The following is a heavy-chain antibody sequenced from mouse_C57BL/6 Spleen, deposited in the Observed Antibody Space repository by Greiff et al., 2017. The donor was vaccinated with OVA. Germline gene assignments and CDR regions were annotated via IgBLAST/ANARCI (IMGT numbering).Heavy chain of an antibody. D-gene: IGHD2-4*01. CDR1: GYTFTSYW. CDR2: IHPNSGST. V-gene: IGHV1-64*01. CDR3: ARYYDYDEGFDY. Sequence: QVQLKQPGAELVKPGASVKLSCKASGYTFTSYWMHWVKQRPGQGLEWIGMIHPNSGSTNYNEKFKSKATLTVDKSSSTAYMQLSSLTSEDSAVYYCARYYDYDEGFDYWGQGTTLTVSS. J-gene: IGHJ2*01.